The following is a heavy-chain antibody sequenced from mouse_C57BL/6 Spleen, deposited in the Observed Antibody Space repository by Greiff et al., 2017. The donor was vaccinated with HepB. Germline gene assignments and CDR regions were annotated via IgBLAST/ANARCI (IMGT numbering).Heavy chain of an antibody. CDR3: ARDLGGNWYFDV. CDR2: INYDGSST. J-gene: IGHJ1*03. CDR1: GFTFSDYY. Sequence: EVKLMESEGGLVQPGSSMKLSCTASGFTFSDYYMAWVRQVPEKGLEWVANINYDGSSTYYLDSLKSRFIISRDNATNMLYLRMSRLKSEDTATYYSARDLGGNWYFDVWGTGTTVTVSS. D-gene: IGHD1-1*02. V-gene: IGHV5-16*01.